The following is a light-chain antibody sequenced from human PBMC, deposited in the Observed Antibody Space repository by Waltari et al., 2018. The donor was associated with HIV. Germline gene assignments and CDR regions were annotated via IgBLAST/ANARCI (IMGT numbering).Light chain of an antibody. CDR1: QSVSSY. CDR2: DAS. CDR3: QQRNNWPSFS. Sequence: EVVLTQSPAPLSLSPGNTATLSCRASQSVSSYLAWYQQKPGQAPRLLIYDASNRATGIPPRFSGSGSGTDFTLTISSLEPEDFAVYYCQQRNNWPSFSFGGGTKVEIK. J-gene: IGKJ4*01. V-gene: IGKV3-11*01.